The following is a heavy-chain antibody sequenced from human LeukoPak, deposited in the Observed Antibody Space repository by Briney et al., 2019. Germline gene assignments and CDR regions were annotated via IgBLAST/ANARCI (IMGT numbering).Heavy chain of an antibody. J-gene: IGHJ4*02. CDR2: IYASGST. D-gene: IGHD6-19*01. V-gene: IGHV4-61*02. CDR1: GGSISSGGNY. CDR3: ARSLSSGWFPFDY. Sequence: SETLSLTCAVSGGSISSGGNYWSWNRQPAGKGLEYIGRIYASGSTNYNPSLKSRVTMSVDTSKNQFSLKQNSVTAADTAVYYCARSLSSGWFPFDYWGQGTLVTVSS.